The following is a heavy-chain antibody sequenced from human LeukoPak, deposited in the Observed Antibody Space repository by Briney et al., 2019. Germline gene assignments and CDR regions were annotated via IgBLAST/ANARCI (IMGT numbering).Heavy chain of an antibody. CDR3: ARHDRGDYDRRAFDI. CDR1: GYSFTSYW. J-gene: IGHJ3*02. D-gene: IGHD3-22*01. V-gene: IGHV5-51*01. CDR2: IYPGDSDT. Sequence: GESLKISCKGSGYSFTSYWIGWVRQMPGKGLEWMGIIYPGDSDTRYSPSFQGQVTTSADKSISTAYLQWSSLKASDTAMYYCARHDRGDYDRRAFDIWGQGTMVTVSS.